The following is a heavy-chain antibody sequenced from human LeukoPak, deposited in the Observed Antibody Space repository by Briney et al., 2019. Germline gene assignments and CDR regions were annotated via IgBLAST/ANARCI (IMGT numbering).Heavy chain of an antibody. V-gene: IGHV4-34*01. CDR1: GGSFSGYY. D-gene: IGHD4-11*01. Sequence: SETLSLTCAVYGGSFSGYYWSWIRQPPGKGLEWIGEINHSGSTNYNPSLKSRVTISVDTSKNQFSLKLSSVTAADTAVYYCARGRDYSNRDLDYWGQGTLVTVSS. CDR2: INHSGST. J-gene: IGHJ4*02. CDR3: ARGRDYSNRDLDY.